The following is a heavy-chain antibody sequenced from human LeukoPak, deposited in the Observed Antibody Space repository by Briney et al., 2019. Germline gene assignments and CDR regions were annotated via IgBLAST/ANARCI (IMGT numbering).Heavy chain of an antibody. CDR3: ARMVSVEYDYVWGSYPTYYFDY. CDR1: GGSISSYY. CDR2: IYYSGST. V-gene: IGHV4-59*08. J-gene: IGHJ4*02. D-gene: IGHD3-16*02. Sequence: SETLSLTCTVSGGSISSYYWSWIRQPPGKGLEWIGYIYYSGSTNYNPSLKSRVTISVDTSKNQFSLKLSSVTAADTAVYYCARMVSVEYDYVWGSYPTYYFDYWGQGTLVTVSS.